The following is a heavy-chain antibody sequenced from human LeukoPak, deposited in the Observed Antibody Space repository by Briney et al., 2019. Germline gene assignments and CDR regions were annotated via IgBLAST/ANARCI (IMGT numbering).Heavy chain of an antibody. Sequence: SKTLSLTCTVSGGFISSYYWSWIRQPPGKGLEWIGLMSYSGSPNYNPSLKSRVTISVDTSKNQFSLRLTSVTAADTAVYYCARADTPRNYYDRSGFYNYYGMDVWGQGTTVTVSS. CDR1: GGFISSYY. J-gene: IGHJ6*02. CDR3: ARADTPRNYYDRSGFYNYYGMDV. D-gene: IGHD3-22*01. V-gene: IGHV4-59*01. CDR2: MSYSGSP.